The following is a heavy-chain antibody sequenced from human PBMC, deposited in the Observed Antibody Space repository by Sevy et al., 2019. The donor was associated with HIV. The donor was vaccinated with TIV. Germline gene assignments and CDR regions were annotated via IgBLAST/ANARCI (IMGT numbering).Heavy chain of an antibody. CDR1: GYTFTSYD. Sequence: ASVKVSCKASGYTFTSYDIHWVRQTTGQGLEWMGWMSPNSGNRGYAQMFQGRVTMTRDTSKGTAYMELSSLRSDDTAVYYCVRILSTSYYNYHALDVWGQGTTVTVSS. CDR3: VRILSTSYYNYHALDV. D-gene: IGHD2-2*01. J-gene: IGHJ6*02. V-gene: IGHV1-8*01. CDR2: MSPNSGNR.